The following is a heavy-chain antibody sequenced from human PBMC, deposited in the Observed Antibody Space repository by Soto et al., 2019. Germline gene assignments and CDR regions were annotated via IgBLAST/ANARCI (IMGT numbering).Heavy chain of an antibody. CDR2: IYSGGST. V-gene: IGHV3-53*04. J-gene: IGHJ6*03. CDR1: GFTVSSSY. D-gene: IGHD3-10*01. CDR3: AREFGEQLDHYYYYMDV. Sequence: GSLRISCAASGFTVSSSYMSWVRQAPGKGLEWVSVIYSGGSTYYADSVKGRFTISRHNSKNTLYLQMNSLRAEDTAVYYCAREFGEQLDHYYYYMDVWGKGTTVTVSS.